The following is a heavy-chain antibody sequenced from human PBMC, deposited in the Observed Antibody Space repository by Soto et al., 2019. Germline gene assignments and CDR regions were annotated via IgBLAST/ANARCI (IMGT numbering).Heavy chain of an antibody. CDR1: GFSFGSYA. J-gene: IGHJ4*02. Sequence: LRLSCAASGFSFGSYALSWVRQAPGKGLEWVSTISGSDGKTFYADSVKGRFSISRDTSQGTLYLQMNSLRADDTAMYYCARWSYLDYWGQGTRVTVSS. CDR2: ISGSDGKT. CDR3: ARWSYLDY. D-gene: IGHD3-3*01. V-gene: IGHV3-23*01.